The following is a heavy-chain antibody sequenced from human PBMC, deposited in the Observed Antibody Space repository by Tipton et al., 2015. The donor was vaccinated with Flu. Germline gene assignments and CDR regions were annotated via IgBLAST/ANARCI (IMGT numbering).Heavy chain of an antibody. CDR3: ARVIGAYDVVDS. V-gene: IGHV3-7*01. Sequence: SLRLSCAASGFTFGTYWMSWVRQAPGMGLEWVANINEDGGVTYYADSMKGRFTISRDNAKDSLYLQMNSLRAEDTAMYYCARVIGAYDVVDSWGQGTLVTVSS. D-gene: IGHD5-12*01. CDR2: INEDGGVT. CDR1: GFTFGTYW. J-gene: IGHJ4*02.